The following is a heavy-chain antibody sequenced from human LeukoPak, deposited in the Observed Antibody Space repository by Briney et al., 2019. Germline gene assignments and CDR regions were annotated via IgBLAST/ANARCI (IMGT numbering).Heavy chain of an antibody. CDR3: TSLHDYFY. CDR1: GFTFSGSA. Sequence: GGSLRLSRAASGFTFSGSAMHWVRQASGKGLEWVGRIRSKANSYATAYAASVKGRLTISRDDSKNTAYLQMNSLKTEDTAVYYCTSLHDYFYWGQGTLVTVSS. J-gene: IGHJ4*02. D-gene: IGHD5-12*01. V-gene: IGHV3-73*01. CDR2: IRSKANSYAT.